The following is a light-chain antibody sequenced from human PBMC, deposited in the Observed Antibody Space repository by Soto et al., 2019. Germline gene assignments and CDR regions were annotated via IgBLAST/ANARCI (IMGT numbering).Light chain of an antibody. CDR3: NSYTSSSTPVV. CDR1: SSDVGGYNY. V-gene: IGLV2-14*03. J-gene: IGLJ2*01. Sequence: QSVLTQPASVSGSPGQSITISCTGTSSDVGGYNYVSWYQQHPGKAPKLMIYDVNNRPSGVSNRSSGSKSGNTASLTISGLQAEDEADYYCNSYTSSSTPVVFGGGTKLTVL. CDR2: DVN.